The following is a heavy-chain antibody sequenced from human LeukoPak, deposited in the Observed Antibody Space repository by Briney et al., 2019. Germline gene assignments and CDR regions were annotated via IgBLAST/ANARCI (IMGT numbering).Heavy chain of an antibody. D-gene: IGHD2-15*01. V-gene: IGHV4-59*08. J-gene: IGHJ6*02. Sequence: PSETLSLTCAVPGGSMSSYYWSWIRQPPGKGLEWIGYIFYSGSTNYNPSLKSRVTISVDTSKNQFSLKLSSVTAADTAVYYCARILDCSSSSCSYGMDVWGQGTTVTVPS. CDR2: IFYSGST. CDR3: ARILDCSSSSCSYGMDV. CDR1: GGSMSSYY.